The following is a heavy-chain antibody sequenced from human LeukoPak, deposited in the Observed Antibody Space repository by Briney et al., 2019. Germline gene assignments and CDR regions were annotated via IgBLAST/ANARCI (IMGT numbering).Heavy chain of an antibody. J-gene: IGHJ4*02. CDR3: ARIAVAGFDY. CDR1: GFTFSSYS. CDR2: ISSSSSYI. V-gene: IGHV3-21*01. D-gene: IGHD6-19*01. Sequence: GGSLRLSCAASGFTFSSYSMNWVRQAPGKGLEWVSSISSSSSYIYYADSVKGRFTISRDNAKNSLNLQMNSLRAEDTAVYYCARIAVAGFDYWGQGTLVTVSS.